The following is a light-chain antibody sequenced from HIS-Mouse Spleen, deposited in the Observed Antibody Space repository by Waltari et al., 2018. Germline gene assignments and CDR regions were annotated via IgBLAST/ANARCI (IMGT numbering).Light chain of an antibody. CDR1: ALPKKF. Sequence: SYELTQPPSVSVSPGQTARITCSGDALPKKFAYWYQQKSGQAPVLVIYEDSKRPSGITEIFSGSSSGTMATLTISGAQVEDEADYYCYSTDSSGNHRVFGGETKLTVL. J-gene: IGLJ2*01. CDR2: EDS. CDR3: YSTDSSGNHRV. V-gene: IGLV3-10*01.